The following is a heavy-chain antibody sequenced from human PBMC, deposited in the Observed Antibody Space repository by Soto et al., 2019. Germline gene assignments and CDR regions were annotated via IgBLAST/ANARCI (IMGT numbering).Heavy chain of an antibody. Sequence: QLQLQESGPGLVKPSETLSLTCTVSGVSISSSRYYWGWFRPPPGKGLEWIETIYYGGSSYSNPSLKSRVTISLDPSKNQFSLTLTSVTAADTAVYYCARHGSYWGQGTLVTVSS. V-gene: IGHV4-39*01. CDR1: GVSISSSRYY. CDR2: IYYGGSS. CDR3: ARHGSY. J-gene: IGHJ4*02.